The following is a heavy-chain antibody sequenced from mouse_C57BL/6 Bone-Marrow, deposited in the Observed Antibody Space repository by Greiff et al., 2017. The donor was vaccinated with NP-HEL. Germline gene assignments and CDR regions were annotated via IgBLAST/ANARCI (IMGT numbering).Heavy chain of an antibody. V-gene: IGHV5-17*01. CDR1: GFTFSDYG. J-gene: IGHJ4*01. CDR2: ISSGSSTI. Sequence: VQLKESGGGLVKPGGSLKLSCAASGFTFSDYGMHWVRQAPEKGLEWVAYISSGSSTIYYADTVQGRFTISRDNAKNTLFLQMTSLMSEDTAMYYCARRKSRAMDYWGQGTSVTVSS. CDR3: ARRKSRAMDY.